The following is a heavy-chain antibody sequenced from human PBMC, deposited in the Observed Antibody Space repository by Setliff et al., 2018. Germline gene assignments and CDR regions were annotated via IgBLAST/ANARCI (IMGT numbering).Heavy chain of an antibody. CDR2: INPDSGDT. CDR1: GNRFTDYN. CDR3: VRSGKFGMRFWFDQ. V-gene: IGHV1-2*02. Sequence: ASVKVSCKASGNRFTDYNLHWVRQAPGQGLEWMGWINPDSGDTHSAQKFQGRVTMTRDTSINTAYMELGSLTSDDTAFYYCVRSGKFGMRFWFDQWGQGTLDTVSS. D-gene: IGHD1-26*01. J-gene: IGHJ5*02.